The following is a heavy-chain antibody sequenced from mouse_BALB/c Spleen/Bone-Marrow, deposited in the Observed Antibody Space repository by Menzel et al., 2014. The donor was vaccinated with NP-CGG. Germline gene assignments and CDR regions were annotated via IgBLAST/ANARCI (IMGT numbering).Heavy chain of an antibody. CDR1: GYTFTSYW. D-gene: IGHD2-1*01. V-gene: IGHV1-69*02. CDR2: IDPSDSET. CDR3: ARDHFYSGNYEFAY. Sequence: QVQLQQSGAELVKPGAPVKLSCKASGYTFTSYWMNWVKQRPGRGLEWIGRIDPSDSETHYNQKFKDKATLTVDKSSSPAYIQLSSLTSEDSAVYYGARDHFYSGNYEFAYWSQGTLVTVSA. J-gene: IGHJ3*01.